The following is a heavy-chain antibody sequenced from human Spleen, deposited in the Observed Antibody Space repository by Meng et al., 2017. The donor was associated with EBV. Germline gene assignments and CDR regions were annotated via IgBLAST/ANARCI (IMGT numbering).Heavy chain of an antibody. CDR1: GGSCGGWS. V-gene: IGHV4-34*01. CDR3: ARYSYYYDGDAHVAY. Sequence: QVGEGLVALSEPLPLIWPGCGGSCGGWSWNWIRQPPGKGLEGIGEVNHNGNTNYNPSLKSRVTISVDTSENQFSLKLSSVTAADTAVYYCARYSYYYDGDAHVAYWGQGTLVTVSS. D-gene: IGHD3-22*01. CDR2: VNHNGNT. J-gene: IGHJ4*02.